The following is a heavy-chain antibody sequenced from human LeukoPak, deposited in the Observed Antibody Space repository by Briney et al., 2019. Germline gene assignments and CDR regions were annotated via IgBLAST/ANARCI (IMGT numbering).Heavy chain of an antibody. CDR2: ISAYNGNT. D-gene: IGHD2-15*01. CDR3: ARDSYCSGGSCCLDY. J-gene: IGHJ4*02. CDR1: GYTFTSDG. Sequence: GASVKVSCKASGYTFTSDGISWVRQAPGQGLECMGWISAYNGNTNYAQKLQGRVTMNTDTSTSTAYMELRSLRSDDTAVYYCARDSYCSGGSCCLDYWGQGTLVTVSS. V-gene: IGHV1-18*01.